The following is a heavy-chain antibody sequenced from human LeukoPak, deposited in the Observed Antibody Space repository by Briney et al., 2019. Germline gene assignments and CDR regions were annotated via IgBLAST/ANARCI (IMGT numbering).Heavy chain of an antibody. V-gene: IGHV6-1*01. CDR3: ARIVGGSPDY. J-gene: IGHJ4*02. Sequence: SQTLSLTCALSGDSVSSNSAAWNWIRQSPPRGLEWLGRTYYRSKWHNDYAVSVKSRITINPDTSRNPYSLQLNSVIPEDTAIYYCARIVGGSPDYWGQGTLVTVSS. CDR1: GDSVSSNSAA. D-gene: IGHD2-15*01. CDR2: TYYRSKWHN.